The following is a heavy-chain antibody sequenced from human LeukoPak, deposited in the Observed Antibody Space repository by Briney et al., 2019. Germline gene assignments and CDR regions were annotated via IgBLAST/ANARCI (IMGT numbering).Heavy chain of an antibody. CDR1: GGSFSGYY. D-gene: IGHD5-18*01. V-gene: IGHV4-34*01. J-gene: IGHJ4*02. CDR3: ARDLGYAPTTAMPTY. CDR2: INHSGST. Sequence: SETLSLTCAVYGGSFSGYYWSWIRQPPGKGLEWIGEINHSGSTNYNPSLKSRVTISVDTSKNQFSLKLSSVTAADTAVYYCARDLGYAPTTAMPTYWGQGTLVTVSS.